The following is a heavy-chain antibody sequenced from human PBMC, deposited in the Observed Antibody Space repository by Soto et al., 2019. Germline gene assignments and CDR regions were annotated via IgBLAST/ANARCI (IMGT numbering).Heavy chain of an antibody. J-gene: IGHJ4*02. V-gene: IGHV4-61*01. D-gene: IGHD4-17*01. CDR3: ARGATVTQYDS. CDR2: IYYSGTT. CDR1: GVSVSSGIFY. Sequence: SETLSLTCTVSGVSVSSGIFYWAWIRQPPGKGLEWIGFIYYSGTTNYNPSLKSRVTISVDTSRSQISLMVSSLTAADTALYYCARGATVTQYDSWGQGTLIPVSS.